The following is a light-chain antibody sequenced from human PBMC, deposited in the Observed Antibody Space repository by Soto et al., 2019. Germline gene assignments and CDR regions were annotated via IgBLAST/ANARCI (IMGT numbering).Light chain of an antibody. J-gene: IGLJ3*02. CDR1: ISNLGSNF. Sequence: QSVLTQPPSASGTPGQRVTISCSGSISNLGSNFVFWYQQLPGAAPKLLISRNDQRPSGVPDRFSGSKSGTSASLAISGLRSDDEADEHCAAWDDSLRGVVFGGGTKLTVL. CDR3: AAWDDSLRGVV. CDR2: RND. V-gene: IGLV1-47*01.